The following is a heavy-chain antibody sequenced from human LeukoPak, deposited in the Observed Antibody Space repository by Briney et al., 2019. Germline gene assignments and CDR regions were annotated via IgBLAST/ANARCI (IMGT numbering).Heavy chain of an antibody. V-gene: IGHV1-2*06. Sequence: ASVKVSCKASGYTFTDYYMHWVRQAPGQGLEWMGRINPNDGGTNYAQRFQDRVTMTRDTSLTTAYMELSSLKSDDTAVYYCGRACSGGICYSDNWFDLGGQGTLVTVSS. CDR3: GRACSGGICYSDNWFDL. D-gene: IGHD2-15*01. CDR1: GYTFTDYY. J-gene: IGHJ5*02. CDR2: INPNDGGT.